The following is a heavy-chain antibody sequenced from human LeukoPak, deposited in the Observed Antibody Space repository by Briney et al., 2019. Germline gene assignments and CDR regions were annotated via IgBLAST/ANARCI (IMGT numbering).Heavy chain of an antibody. D-gene: IGHD1-26*01. CDR1: RFTFSSYS. CDR3: ARHGSGSSWSYYYYYMDV. V-gene: IGHV3-21*01. CDR2: ISSSSYI. Sequence: GGSLRLSCAASRFTFSSYSMNWVRQAPGKGLEWVSSISSSSYIYYADSVKGRFTISRDNAKNSLYLQMNSLRAEDTAVYYCARHGSGSSWSYYYYYMDVWGKGTTVTVSS. J-gene: IGHJ6*03.